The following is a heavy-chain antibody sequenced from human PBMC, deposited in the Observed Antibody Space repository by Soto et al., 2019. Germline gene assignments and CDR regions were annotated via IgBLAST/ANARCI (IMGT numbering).Heavy chain of an antibody. CDR2: IYFSGST. D-gene: IGHD3-22*01. V-gene: IGHV4-61*01. J-gene: IGHJ4*02. CDR3: ARDQPVYDSSGLDY. Sequence: ETLSLTCTVSGDSVSSARFYCIWIRQAPGKGLEWIGFIYFSGSTNYNPSLKSRVTISVDTSKNQFYLKLSSLRSEDTAVYYCARDQPVYDSSGLDYWGQGTLVTVSS. CDR1: GDSVSSARFY.